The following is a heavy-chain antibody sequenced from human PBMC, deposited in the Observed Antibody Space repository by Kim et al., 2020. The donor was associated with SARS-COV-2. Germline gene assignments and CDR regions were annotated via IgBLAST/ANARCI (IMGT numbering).Heavy chain of an antibody. CDR3: AKDRSALYYHHYYRDV. J-gene: IGHJ6*03. Sequence: SVKGRFNISRDNAKSSLYLQMNSLRPEDTALYYCAKDRSALYYHHYYRDVWGKGTTVTVSS. V-gene: IGHV3-9*01.